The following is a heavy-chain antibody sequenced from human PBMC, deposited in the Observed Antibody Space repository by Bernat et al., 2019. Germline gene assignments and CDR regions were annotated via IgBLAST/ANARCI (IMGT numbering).Heavy chain of an antibody. Sequence: QVQLQQWGTGILKPSETLSLTCAVYGGSISSYYWSWIRQPPGKGLEWIGYIYYSGSTNYNPSLKSRVTISVDTSKNQFSLKLSSVTAADTAVYYCARAGTIAVAIFDYWGQGTLVTVSS. D-gene: IGHD6-19*01. V-gene: IGHV4-59*01. CDR2: IYYSGST. CDR1: GGSISSYY. J-gene: IGHJ4*02. CDR3: ARAGTIAVAIFDY.